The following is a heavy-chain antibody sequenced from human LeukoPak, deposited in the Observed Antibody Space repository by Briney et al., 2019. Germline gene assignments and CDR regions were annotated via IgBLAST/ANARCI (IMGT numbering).Heavy chain of an antibody. CDR3: ARYISVGWSGYYWWFDP. Sequence: ASVKVSCKASGYTFTGYYMHWVRQAPGQGREWMGWINPNSGGTNYAQKFQGRVTMTRDTSISTAYMELSRLRSDDTAVYYCARYISVGWSGYYWWFDPWGQGTLVTVSS. CDR2: INPNSGGT. D-gene: IGHD3-3*01. CDR1: GYTFTGYY. V-gene: IGHV1-2*02. J-gene: IGHJ5*02.